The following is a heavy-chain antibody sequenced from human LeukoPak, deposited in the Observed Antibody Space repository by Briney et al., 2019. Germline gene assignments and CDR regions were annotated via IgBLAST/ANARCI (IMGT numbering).Heavy chain of an antibody. CDR2: MSFDGTHI. J-gene: IGHJ4*02. Sequence: GGSLRLSCAASGFTFSSYAMHWVRQAPGKGLEWVAVMSFDGTHIYYADSVKGRFTISRDNSKNTLYLQMNSLRAEDTAVYYCAKSPTGSWGYVYYFDYWGQGTLVTVSS. D-gene: IGHD3-16*01. CDR3: AKSPTGSWGYVYYFDY. V-gene: IGHV3-30-3*02. CDR1: GFTFSSYA.